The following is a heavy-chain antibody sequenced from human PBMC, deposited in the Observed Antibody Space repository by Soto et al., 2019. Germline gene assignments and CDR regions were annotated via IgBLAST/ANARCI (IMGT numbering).Heavy chain of an antibody. CDR1: GYTLTELS. Sequence: GASVKVSCKVSGYTLTELSMHWVRQAPGKGLEWMGGFDPEDGETIYAQKFQGRVTMTEDTSTDTAYMELSSLRSEDTAVYYCATDERSYYGSGSYKLAYWGQGTLVTVSS. V-gene: IGHV1-24*01. D-gene: IGHD3-10*01. CDR2: FDPEDGET. CDR3: ATDERSYYGSGSYKLAY. J-gene: IGHJ4*02.